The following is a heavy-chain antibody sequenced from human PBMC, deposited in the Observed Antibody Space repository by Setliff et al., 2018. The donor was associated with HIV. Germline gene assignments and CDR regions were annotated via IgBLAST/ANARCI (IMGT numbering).Heavy chain of an antibody. CDR2: IMALFQRT. D-gene: IGHD6-13*01. CDR1: GYNLHNYA. CDR3: ARGRMAAAGMFIPRALDY. Sequence: GASVKVSCKASGYNLHNYAINWVRLAPGQGLEWMGEIMALFQRTQYAQKFQGRVTFTTDESTSTAYMELRSLRSDDTAIFYCARGRMAAAGMFIPRALDYWGQGTLVTVSS. V-gene: IGHV1-69*05. J-gene: IGHJ4*02.